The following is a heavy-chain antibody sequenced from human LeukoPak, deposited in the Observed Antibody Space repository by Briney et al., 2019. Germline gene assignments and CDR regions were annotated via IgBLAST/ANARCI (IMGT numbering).Heavy chain of an antibody. V-gene: IGHV1-69*05. D-gene: IGHD2-2*01. CDR1: GGTFSSYA. J-gene: IGHJ6*03. CDR3: ARDGAVLAAIGQYYYYMDV. Sequence: SVKVSCKASGGTFSSYAISWVRQAPGQGLEWMGRIIPIFGTANYAQKFQGRVTITTDESTSTAYMELSSLRSEDTAVYYCARDGAVLAAIGQYYYYMDVWGKGTTVTVSS. CDR2: IIPIFGTA.